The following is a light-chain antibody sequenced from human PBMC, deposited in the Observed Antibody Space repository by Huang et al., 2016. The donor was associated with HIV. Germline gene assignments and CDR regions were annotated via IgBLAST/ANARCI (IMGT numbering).Light chain of an antibody. CDR3: QQYDNWPLT. CDR2: GAS. J-gene: IGKJ5*01. V-gene: IGKV3-15*01. CDR1: HSVSSN. Sequence: ERVMTQSPATLSGAPGERVTLSCRASHSVSSNLAWYQQKPGQAPRLLIHGASTRATGIPARFSGSGSGTEVTLAISSLQSEDSGVYFCQQYDNWPLTFGQGTRLEIK.